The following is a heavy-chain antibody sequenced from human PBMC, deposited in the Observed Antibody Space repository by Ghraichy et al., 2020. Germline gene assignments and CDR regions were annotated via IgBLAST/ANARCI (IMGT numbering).Heavy chain of an antibody. Sequence: GESLNISCAASGFTFSSYAMNWVRQAPGKGLEWVSGISGSGGSTYYADSVKGRFTISRDNSKNTLYLQMNSLRAEDTVVYFCAKAKGSGSYVSYYFDYWGQGTLVTVSS. CDR1: GFTFSSYA. V-gene: IGHV3-23*01. CDR3: AKAKGSGSYVSYYFDY. J-gene: IGHJ4*02. CDR2: ISGSGGST. D-gene: IGHD1-26*01.